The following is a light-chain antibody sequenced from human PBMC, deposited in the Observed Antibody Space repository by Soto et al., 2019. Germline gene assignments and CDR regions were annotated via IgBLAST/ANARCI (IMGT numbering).Light chain of an antibody. CDR3: QQYNKWPRT. Sequence: EIVMTQSPATLSVSPGERATLSCRASQSVSSNLAWYQQKPGQAPRLLIYGASTRATGIPARFSGSGSGTEFTLTISRLQSEDFAVYYGQQYNKWPRTFGQGTKVEIK. CDR2: GAS. J-gene: IGKJ1*01. CDR1: QSVSSN. V-gene: IGKV3-15*01.